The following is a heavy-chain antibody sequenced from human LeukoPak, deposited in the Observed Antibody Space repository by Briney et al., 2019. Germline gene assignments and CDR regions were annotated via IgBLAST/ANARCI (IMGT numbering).Heavy chain of an antibody. D-gene: IGHD4-23*01. CDR2: INHSGST. J-gene: IGHJ3*02. CDR3: ARSIPYYDYGGNWFPDAFDI. Sequence: PSETLSLTCAVYDGSFSGYYWSWIRQPPGKGLEWIGEINHSGSTNYNPSLKSRVTISVDTSKNQFSLKLSSVTAADTAVYYCARSIPYYDYGGNWFPDAFDIWGQGTMVTVSS. CDR1: DGSFSGYY. V-gene: IGHV4-34*01.